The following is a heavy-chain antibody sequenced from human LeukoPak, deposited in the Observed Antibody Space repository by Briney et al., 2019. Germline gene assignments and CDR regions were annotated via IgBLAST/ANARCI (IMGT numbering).Heavy chain of an antibody. V-gene: IGHV3-23*01. J-gene: IGHJ4*02. CDR2: ISGSGGST. CDR1: GFTFSSSA. D-gene: IGHD6-19*01. CDR3: AKGKDDSRGWYFFY. Sequence: PGGSLRLSCAASGFTFSSSAMNWVRQAPGKGLEWVSAISGSGGSTYYADSVKGRFTISRDNSKNTLYLQMNSLRAEDTAVYYCAKGKDDSRGWYFFYWGQGTLVTVSS.